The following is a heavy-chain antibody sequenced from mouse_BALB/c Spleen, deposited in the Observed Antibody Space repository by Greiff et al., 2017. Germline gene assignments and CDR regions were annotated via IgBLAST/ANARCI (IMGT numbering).Heavy chain of an antibody. CDR3: AREGGQGYAMDY. J-gene: IGHJ4*01. Sequence: EVQLQESGPGLVKPSQSLSLTCTVTGYSITSDYAWNWIRQFPGNKLEWMGYISYSGSTSYNPSLKSRISITRDTSKNQFFLQLNSVTTEDTATYYCAREGGQGYAMDYWGQGTSVTVSS. V-gene: IGHV3-2*02. CDR2: ISYSGST. CDR1: GYSITSDYA. D-gene: IGHD3-3*01.